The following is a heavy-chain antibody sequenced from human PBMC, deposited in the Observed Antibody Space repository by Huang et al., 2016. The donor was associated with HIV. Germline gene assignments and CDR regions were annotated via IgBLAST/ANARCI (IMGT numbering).Heavy chain of an antibody. Sequence: QVQLQESGPGLVKPSETLSLTCTVSGGSVRNDNYYWSWFRQPPGKTVEWIGHRYYSGSTNYNPSLKSRVTTSIDTAKNQFSLRLTSVTTADTAMYYCAKTTGSYLNDAFDVWGQGTMVIVSP. CDR1: GGSVRNDNYY. D-gene: IGHD1-26*01. J-gene: IGHJ3*01. CDR3: AKTTGSYLNDAFDV. V-gene: IGHV4-61*01. CDR2: RYYSGST.